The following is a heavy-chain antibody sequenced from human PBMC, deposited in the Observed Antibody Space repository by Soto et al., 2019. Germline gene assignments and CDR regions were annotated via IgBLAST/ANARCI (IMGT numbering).Heavy chain of an antibody. CDR2: ISSSISYI. CDR1: GFTFSSYS. Sequence: PGGSLRLSCAASGFTFSSYSMNWGRQAPGKGLDWVSSISSSISYIYYSASVKGRFTISREKAKNSLYLKMTSLSAEDTAVYYCARDAEYYYDSSGYQGSYYFEYWGKGTLVTVSS. V-gene: IGHV3-21*01. CDR3: ARDAEYYYDSSGYQGSYYFEY. D-gene: IGHD3-22*01. J-gene: IGHJ4*02.